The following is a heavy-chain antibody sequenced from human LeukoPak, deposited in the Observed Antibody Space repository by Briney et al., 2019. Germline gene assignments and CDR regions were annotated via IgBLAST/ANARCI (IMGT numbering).Heavy chain of an antibody. CDR2: IKQDGSEK. D-gene: IGHD1-26*01. V-gene: IGHV3-7*04. CDR1: GFTFSSYW. Sequence: PGGSLRLSCAASGFTFSSYWVTWVRQTPGKGLEWVAYIKQDGSEKYYVDSVKGRFTISRDNAKNSLYLQMNSLRAEDTAVYYCARDPGTDVFDIWGQGTLVTVPS. J-gene: IGHJ3*02. CDR3: ARDPGTDVFDI.